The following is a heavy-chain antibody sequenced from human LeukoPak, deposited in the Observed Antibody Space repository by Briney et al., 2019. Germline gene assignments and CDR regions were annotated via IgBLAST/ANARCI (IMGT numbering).Heavy chain of an antibody. J-gene: IGHJ4*02. CDR1: GFTFTDFY. CDR2: ITNSGTTI. D-gene: IGHD6-6*01. V-gene: IGHV3-11*01. Sequence: GGSLRLSCAASGFTFTDFYLSWIRQAPGKGLEWVSYITNSGTTIYYADSVKGRFTISRDNAKNSLYLQMNSLRAEDTAVYYCARVGLRSSREFDYWGQGTLVTVSS. CDR3: ARVGLRSSREFDY.